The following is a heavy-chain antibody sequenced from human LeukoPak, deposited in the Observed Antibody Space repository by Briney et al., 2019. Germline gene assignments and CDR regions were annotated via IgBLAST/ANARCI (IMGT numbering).Heavy chain of an antibody. Sequence: SQTLSLTCTVSGGSISSGSYYWSWIRQPAGKGLEWIGRIYTSGSTNYNPSLKSRVTISVDTSKNQFSLKLSSVTAADTAVYYCARVTGGTMIVAHFDYWSQDTLVTVSS. J-gene: IGHJ4*02. CDR3: ARVTGGTMIVAHFDY. CDR2: IYTSGST. V-gene: IGHV4-61*02. D-gene: IGHD3-22*01. CDR1: GGSISSGSYY.